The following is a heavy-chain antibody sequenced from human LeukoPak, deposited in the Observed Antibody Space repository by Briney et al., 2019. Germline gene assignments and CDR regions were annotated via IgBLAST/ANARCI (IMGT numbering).Heavy chain of an antibody. J-gene: IGHJ4*02. D-gene: IGHD1-26*01. V-gene: IGHV4-34*01. CDR3: ARRSGTPGSYYFDY. CDR2: INHSGST. Sequence: PSETLSLTCAVHGGSFSGYYWSWIRQPPGKGLEWIGEINHSGSTNYNPSLKSRVTISVDTSKNQFSLKLSSVTAADTAVYYCARRSGTPGSYYFDYWGQGTLVTVSS. CDR1: GGSFSGYY.